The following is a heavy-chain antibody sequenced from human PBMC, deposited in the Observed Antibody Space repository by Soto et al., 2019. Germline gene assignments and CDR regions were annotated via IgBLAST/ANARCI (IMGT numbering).Heavy chain of an antibody. CDR2: MNPNSGNT. Sequence: QVQLVQCGAEVKKPGASVKVSCKASGYTFTSYDINWVRQATGQGLEWMGWMNPNSGNTGYAQKFQGGVTMTRNTSISTAYMELSSLRSEDTAVYYCARVLSIAVAGTWGYWGQGTLVTVSS. V-gene: IGHV1-8*01. CDR1: GYTFTSYD. J-gene: IGHJ4*02. D-gene: IGHD6-19*01. CDR3: ARVLSIAVAGTWGY.